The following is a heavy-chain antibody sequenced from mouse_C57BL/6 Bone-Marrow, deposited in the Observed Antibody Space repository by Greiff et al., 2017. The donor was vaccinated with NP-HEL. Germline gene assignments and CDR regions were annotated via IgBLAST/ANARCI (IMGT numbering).Heavy chain of an antibody. J-gene: IGHJ2*01. CDR2: ISDGGSYT. D-gene: IGHD1-1*01. V-gene: IGHV5-4*01. Sequence: EVQLVESGGGLVKPGGSLKLSCAASGFTFSSSAMSWVRQTPEKRLEWVATISDGGSYTYSPDNVKGRFTISRDNAKNNLYLQMSHLKSEDTAMYYCARDYYGSSHFDYWGQGTTLTVSS. CDR1: GFTFSSSA. CDR3: ARDYYGSSHFDY.